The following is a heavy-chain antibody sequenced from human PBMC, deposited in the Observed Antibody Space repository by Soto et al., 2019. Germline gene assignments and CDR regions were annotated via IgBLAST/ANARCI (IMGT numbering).Heavy chain of an antibody. D-gene: IGHD6-13*01. V-gene: IGHV3-53*01. J-gene: IGHJ3*02. CDR2: IYSGGST. CDR1: GFTVSSNY. CDR3: ASAAAATGGAFDI. Sequence: AGGSLRLSCAASGFTVSSNYMSWVRQAPGKGLEWVSVIYSGGSTYYADSVKGRLTISRDNSKNTLYLQMNSLRAEDTAVYYCASAAAATGGAFDIWGQGTVVTVSS.